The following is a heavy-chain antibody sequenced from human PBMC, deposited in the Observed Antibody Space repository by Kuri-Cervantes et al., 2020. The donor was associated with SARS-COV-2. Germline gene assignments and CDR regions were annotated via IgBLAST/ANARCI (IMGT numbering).Heavy chain of an antibody. CDR1: GFTFSSYW. CDR2: IKQDGSEK. Sequence: GESLKISCAASGFTFSSYWMSWVRQAPGKGLEWVANIKQDGSEKYYVDSVKGRFTISRDNDKNSLYLQKNSVRAEDTAVYYCARGSFRDYWGQGTLVTVSS. CDR3: ARGSFRDY. V-gene: IGHV3-7*01. D-gene: IGHD1-26*01. J-gene: IGHJ4*02.